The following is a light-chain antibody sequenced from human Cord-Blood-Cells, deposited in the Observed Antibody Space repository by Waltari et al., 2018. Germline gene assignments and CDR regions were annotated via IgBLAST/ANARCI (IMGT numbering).Light chain of an antibody. J-gene: IGLJ2*01. CDR3: CSYAGSSTFVV. CDR1: SSDVGSYNL. Sequence: QSALTQPASVSGSTGQSITISCTGTSSDVGSYNLVSWYQQLPGKAPKLMIYEGSKRPSGVSNRFSGSKSGNTASLTISGLQAEDEADYYCCSYAGSSTFVVFGGGTKLTVL. V-gene: IGLV2-23*03. CDR2: EGS.